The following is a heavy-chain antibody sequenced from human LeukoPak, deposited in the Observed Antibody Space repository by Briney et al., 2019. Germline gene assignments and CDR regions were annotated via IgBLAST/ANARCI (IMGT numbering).Heavy chain of an antibody. CDR2: ISSSSSYI. D-gene: IGHD2-2*01. CDR3: ARGKCSSTSCPFEY. V-gene: IGHV3-21*01. CDR1: GFTFSSYS. J-gene: IGHJ4*02. Sequence: PGGSLRLSCAASGFTFSSYSMNWVRQAPGKGLEWVSSISSSSSYIYYADSVKGRFTISRDNAKNSLYLQMNSLRAEDTAVYYCARGKCSSTSCPFEYWGQGTLVTVSS.